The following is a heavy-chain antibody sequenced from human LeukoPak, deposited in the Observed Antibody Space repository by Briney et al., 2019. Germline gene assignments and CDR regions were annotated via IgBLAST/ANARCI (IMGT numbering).Heavy chain of an antibody. CDR3: ARIPQRLPHNWFDP. CDR2: MNPHRGNA. V-gene: IGHV1-8*01. Sequence: ASVKVSCKASGYTFTSNDINGVRQAAGQGVEWMGWMNPHRGNADYAQKFQGRGTITRDTSRSTVYMERSSGTSEDTAGYYCARIPQRLPHNWFDPWGQGTLVTVSS. CDR1: GYTFTSND. D-gene: IGHD1-1*01. J-gene: IGHJ5*02.